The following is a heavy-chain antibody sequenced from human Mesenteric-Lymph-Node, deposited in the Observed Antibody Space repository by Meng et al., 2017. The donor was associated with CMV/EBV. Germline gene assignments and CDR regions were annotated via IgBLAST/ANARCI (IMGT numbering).Heavy chain of an antibody. CDR1: GGSIGSSNW. Sequence: SITCAVSGGSIGSSNWWSWVRQPPGKGLKWIGEVYHSGTTSYNPSLKSRVTISVDKSKNQFSLKLSSVTAADTEVYYCARYSSGWYDYWGQGTLVTVSS. CDR3: ARYSSGWYDY. V-gene: IGHV4-4*02. D-gene: IGHD6-19*01. J-gene: IGHJ4*02. CDR2: VYHSGTT.